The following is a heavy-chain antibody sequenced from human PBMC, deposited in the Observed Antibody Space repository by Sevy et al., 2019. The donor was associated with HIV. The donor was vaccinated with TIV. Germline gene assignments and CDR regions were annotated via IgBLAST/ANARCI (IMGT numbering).Heavy chain of an antibody. D-gene: IGHD2-2*02. V-gene: IGHV3-30*18. Sequence: GGSLRLSCAASGFTFSSYGRHWVRQAPGKGLEWVAVISYDGSNKYYADSVKGRFTISRDNSKNTLYLQMNSLRAEDTAVYYCAKAVKEYQLLYAPYGMDVWGQGTTVTVSS. J-gene: IGHJ6*02. CDR3: AKAVKEYQLLYAPYGMDV. CDR2: ISYDGSNK. CDR1: GFTFSSYG.